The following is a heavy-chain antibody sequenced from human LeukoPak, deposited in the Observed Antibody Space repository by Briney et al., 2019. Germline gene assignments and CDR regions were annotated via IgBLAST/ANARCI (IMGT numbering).Heavy chain of an antibody. Sequence: PGRSLRLSCAASGFTFSSYTMSWVRQAPGKGLEWVSTITTSDGNTYYADSVKGRFIVSRDNSKNTLFLQMNSLRAEDTAVYYCAKDGGLWVSAHWGDSWGRGTLVTVSS. V-gene: IGHV3-23*01. CDR3: AKDGGLWVSAHWGDS. D-gene: IGHD7-27*01. J-gene: IGHJ4*02. CDR1: GFTFSSYT. CDR2: ITTSDGNT.